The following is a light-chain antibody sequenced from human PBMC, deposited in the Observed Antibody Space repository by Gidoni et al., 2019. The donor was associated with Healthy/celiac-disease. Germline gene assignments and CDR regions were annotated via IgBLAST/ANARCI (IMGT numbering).Light chain of an antibody. V-gene: IGKV3-11*01. CDR3: QQRSNWPPG. J-gene: IGKJ3*01. CDR1: QSVSSY. Sequence: EIVLTQSPATLSLSPGERATLSCRASQSVSSYLAWYQQKPGQAPRLLIYDASNRATGIPARFSVSGSGTDFTLTISSLAPEDFAVYYCQQRSNWPPGFGPGTKVDIK. CDR2: DAS.